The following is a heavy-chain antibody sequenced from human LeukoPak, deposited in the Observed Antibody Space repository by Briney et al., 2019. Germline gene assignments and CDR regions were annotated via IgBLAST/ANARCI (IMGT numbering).Heavy chain of an antibody. V-gene: IGHV3-30*04. CDR3: ARDSSTLKNAPPIYYFDY. Sequence: PGGSLRLSCAASGFTFSSYAMHWVRQAPGKGLEWVAVISYDGSNKYYADSVKGRFTISRDNSKNTLYLQMNSPRAEDTAVYYCARDSSTLKNAPPIYYFDYWGQGTLVTVSS. CDR1: GFTFSSYA. J-gene: IGHJ4*02. D-gene: IGHD6-6*01. CDR2: ISYDGSNK.